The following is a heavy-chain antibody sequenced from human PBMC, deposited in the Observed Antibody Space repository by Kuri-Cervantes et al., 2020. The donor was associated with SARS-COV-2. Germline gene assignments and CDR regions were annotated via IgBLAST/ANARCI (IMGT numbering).Heavy chain of an antibody. CDR3: AKGFTIFGVVIFPLSYYYGMDV. D-gene: IGHD3-3*01. CDR2: ISYDGSNK. Sequence: GGSLRLSCAASGFTFSSYGMHWVRQAPGKGLEWVAVISYDGSNKYYADSVKGRFTISRDNSKNTPYLQMNSLRAEDTAVYYCAKGFTIFGVVIFPLSYYYGMDVWGQGTTVTVSS. CDR1: GFTFSSYG. V-gene: IGHV3-30*18. J-gene: IGHJ6*02.